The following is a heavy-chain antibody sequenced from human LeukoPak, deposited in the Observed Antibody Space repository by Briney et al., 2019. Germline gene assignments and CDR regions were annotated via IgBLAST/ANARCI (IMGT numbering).Heavy chain of an antibody. CDR3: ARGSSSGTSGHDAFDI. J-gene: IGHJ3*02. CDR2: IYYSGSS. Sequence: SETLSLTCTVSGGSISSRSYYWGWIRQPPGKGLEWIGSIYYSGSSYYNPSLNSRVTISVETSKKQFSLKLTSVTAADTAVYHCARGSSSGTSGHDAFDIWGQGTMVTVSS. D-gene: IGHD5-12*01. CDR1: GGSISSRSYY. V-gene: IGHV4-39*07.